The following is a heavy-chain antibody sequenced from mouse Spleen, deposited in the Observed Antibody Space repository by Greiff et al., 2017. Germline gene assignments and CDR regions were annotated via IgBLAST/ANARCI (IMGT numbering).Heavy chain of an antibody. J-gene: IGHJ2*01. CDR3: ARRDSSGYVDYFDY. Sequence: EVQLQQSGPVLVKPGASVKMSCKASGYTFTDYYMNWVKQSHGKSLEWIGVINPYNGGTSYNQKFKGKATLTVDKSSSTAYMELNSLTSEDSAVYYCARRDSSGYVDYFDYWGQGTTLTVSS. CDR2: INPYNGGT. D-gene: IGHD3-2*02. CDR1: GYTFTDYY. V-gene: IGHV1-19*01.